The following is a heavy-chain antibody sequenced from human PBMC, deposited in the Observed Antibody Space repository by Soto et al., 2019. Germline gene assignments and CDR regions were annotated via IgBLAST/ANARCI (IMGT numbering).Heavy chain of an antibody. CDR1: GFTFSNAW. D-gene: IGHD3-3*01. J-gene: IGHJ4*02. CDR3: TTDNDYDFWTGSGDY. V-gene: IGHV3-15*07. CDR2: IKSKTDGGTT. Sequence: EVQLVESGGGLVKPGGSLRLSCAASGFTFSNAWMNWVRQAPGKGLEWVGRIKSKTDGGTTDYAAPVKGRFTISRDDSKNTLYLQMNSLKTEDTAVYYCTTDNDYDFWTGSGDYWGQGTLVTVSS.